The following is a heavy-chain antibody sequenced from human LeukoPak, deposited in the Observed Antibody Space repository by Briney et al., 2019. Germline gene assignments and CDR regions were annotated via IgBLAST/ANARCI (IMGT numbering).Heavy chain of an antibody. CDR3: ARVLSAMRANTFDV. V-gene: IGHV4-4*07. CDR1: GGPINNYY. CDR2: IYGCSGNT. D-gene: IGHD1-26*01. Sequence: SDTVSLTCTVSGGPINNYYWTWMSQPAGEGLEWLGRIYGCSGNTDYNASLKGRVTMSLDKSQTQSSLILRSVTAADTASYYCARVLSAMRANTFDVWGQGTMVTVSS. J-gene: IGHJ3*01.